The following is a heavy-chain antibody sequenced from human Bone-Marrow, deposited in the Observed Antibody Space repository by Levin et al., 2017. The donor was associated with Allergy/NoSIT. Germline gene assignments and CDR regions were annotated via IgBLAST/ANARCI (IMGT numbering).Heavy chain of an antibody. Sequence: SGGSLRLSCTVSGDSVRTGNYYWSWIRQPPGKGLEWIGYVYYAGTTNYNPSLKSRVIISLDTSMNQFSLQLSSVTAADTAVYYCAREKYFDQNYYFDYWGRGTLATVSS. J-gene: IGHJ4*02. CDR1: GDSVRTGNYY. CDR2: VYYAGTT. V-gene: IGHV4-61*01. CDR3: AREKYFDQNYYFDY. D-gene: IGHD3-9*01.